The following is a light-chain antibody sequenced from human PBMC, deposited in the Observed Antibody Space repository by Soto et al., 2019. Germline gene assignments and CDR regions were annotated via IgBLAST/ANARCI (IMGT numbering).Light chain of an antibody. CDR3: QQLNSYPRA. V-gene: IGKV1-9*01. Sequence: DIQLTQSPSFLSASVRDRVTITCRASQGISSYLAWYQQKPGKAPKLLIYAASTLQSGVPSRFSGSGSGTEFTLTICSLQPEDFATYYCQQLNSYPRAFGPGTKVDIK. CDR2: AAS. J-gene: IGKJ3*01. CDR1: QGISSY.